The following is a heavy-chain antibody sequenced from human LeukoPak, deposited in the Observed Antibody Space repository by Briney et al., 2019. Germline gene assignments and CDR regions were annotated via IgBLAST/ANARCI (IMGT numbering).Heavy chain of an antibody. CDR2: INHSGST. CDR3: ARVYSSSLVSVRLRPLDY. D-gene: IGHD6-6*01. CDR1: GGSFSGYY. Sequence: SETLSLTCAVYGGSFSGYYWSWIRQPPGKGLEWIGEINHSGSTNYNPSLKSRVTISVDTSKNQFSLKLSSVTAADTAVYYCARVYSSSLVSVRLRPLDYWGQGTLVTVSS. V-gene: IGHV4-34*01. J-gene: IGHJ4*02.